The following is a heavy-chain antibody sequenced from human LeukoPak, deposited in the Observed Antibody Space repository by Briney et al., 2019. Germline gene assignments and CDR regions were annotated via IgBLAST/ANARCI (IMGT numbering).Heavy chain of an antibody. Sequence: SETLSLTCAVYGGSFSGYYWSWIRQPPGKGLEWIGEINHSGSTNYNPSLKSRVTISVDTSKNQFSLKLSSVTAADTAVYYCARGGRDGSYYNWFGPWGQGTLVTVSS. V-gene: IGHV4-34*01. CDR3: ARGGRDGSYYNWFGP. CDR1: GGSFSGYY. J-gene: IGHJ5*02. CDR2: INHSGST. D-gene: IGHD1-26*01.